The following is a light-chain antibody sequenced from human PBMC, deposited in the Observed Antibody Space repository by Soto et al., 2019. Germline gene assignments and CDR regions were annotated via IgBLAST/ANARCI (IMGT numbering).Light chain of an antibody. J-gene: IGLJ2*01. Sequence: QSVLTQPPSASATPGQRVTISCSGSSSNIGRNTVNWYQQLPGTAPRLLIYSNNVRPSGVPDRFSGSISGTSASLAISGRQSEDEADYYCAAWDDSLDGRVVFGGGTKLTVL. CDR2: SNN. CDR3: AAWDDSLDGRVV. V-gene: IGLV1-44*01. CDR1: SSNIGRNT.